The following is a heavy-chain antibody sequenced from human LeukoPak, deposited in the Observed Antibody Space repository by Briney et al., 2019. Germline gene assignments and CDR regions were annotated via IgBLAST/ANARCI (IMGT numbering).Heavy chain of an antibody. V-gene: IGHV4-61*02. CDR2: IYTSGST. CDR1: GGSISSSSYY. Sequence: SETLSLTCTVSGGSISSSSYYWGWIRQPAGKGLEWIGRIYTSGSTNYNPSLKSRVTMSVDTSKNQFSLKLSSVTAADTAVYYCARSLYYGSGSYCLDYWGQGTLVTVSS. CDR3: ARSLYYGSGSYCLDY. D-gene: IGHD3-10*01. J-gene: IGHJ4*02.